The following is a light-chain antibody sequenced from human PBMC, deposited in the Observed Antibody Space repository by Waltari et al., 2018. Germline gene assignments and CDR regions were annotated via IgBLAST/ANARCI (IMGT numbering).Light chain of an antibody. V-gene: IGLV3-25*03. Sequence: SYELTQAPSVSVSPGPTARMTCPGDALPNQYAYWYQQKPGQAPQVVIYKDSERPSGIPERFSGSSSGTTVTLTISGVQAEDEADYYCQSADSSGTYLVFGGGTKLTVL. J-gene: IGLJ2*01. CDR2: KDS. CDR1: ALPNQY. CDR3: QSADSSGTYLV.